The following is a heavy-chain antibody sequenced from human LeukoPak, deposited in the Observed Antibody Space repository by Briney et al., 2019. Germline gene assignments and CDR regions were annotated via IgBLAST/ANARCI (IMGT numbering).Heavy chain of an antibody. J-gene: IGHJ4*02. CDR1: GGSISSYY. V-gene: IGHV4-59*01. D-gene: IGHD1-26*01. CDR3: TRGGELMNF. Sequence: SETLSLACTVSGGSISSYYWSWIRQPPGKGLEWIGYIYYSGSTNYNPSLKSRVTISIDTSKNQFSLKLNSVTAADTAVYYCTRGGELMNFWGQGTLVTVSS. CDR2: IYYSGST.